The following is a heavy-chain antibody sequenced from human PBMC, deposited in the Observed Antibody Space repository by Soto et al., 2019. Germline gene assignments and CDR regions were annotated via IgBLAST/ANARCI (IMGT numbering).Heavy chain of an antibody. Sequence: QITLKESGPTLVKPTQTLTLTCTFSGFSLSTSGVGVGWIRQPPGKALEWLALIYWNDDKLYSPSLKSRLTTTXXTSKNQVVLTMTNMDPVDTATYYCAHRQGFGELCYWGQGTLVTVSS. J-gene: IGHJ4*02. D-gene: IGHD3-10*01. V-gene: IGHV2-5*01. CDR2: IYWNDDK. CDR3: AHRQGFGELCY. CDR1: GFSLSTSGVG.